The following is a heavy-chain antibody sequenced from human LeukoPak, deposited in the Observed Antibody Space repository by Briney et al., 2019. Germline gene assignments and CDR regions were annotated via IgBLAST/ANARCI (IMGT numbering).Heavy chain of an antibody. Sequence: GGSLRLSCAASGFTFSSYSMNWVRQAPGKGLEWVSSISSSSSYIYYADSVKGRFTISRDNAKNSLYLQMNSLRAEDTAVYYCARRQWGPYYYYYGMDVWGQGTTVTVSS. CDR2: ISSSSSYI. CDR1: GFTFSSYS. D-gene: IGHD6-19*01. CDR3: ARRQWGPYYYYYGMDV. V-gene: IGHV3-21*01. J-gene: IGHJ6*02.